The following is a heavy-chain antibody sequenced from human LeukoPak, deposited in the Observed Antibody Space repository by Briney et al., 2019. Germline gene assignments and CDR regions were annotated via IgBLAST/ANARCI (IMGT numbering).Heavy chain of an antibody. CDR2: ISGSGGST. V-gene: IGHV3-23*01. CDR3: ADWYSSSWYFPGWFDP. Sequence: GGSLRLSCAASGFTFSSYAMSWVRQAPGKGLEWVSAISGSGGSTYYADSVKGRFTISRDNSKNTLYLQMNSLRVEDTAVYYCADWYSSSWYFPGWFDPWGQGTLVTVSS. J-gene: IGHJ5*02. D-gene: IGHD6-13*01. CDR1: GFTFSSYA.